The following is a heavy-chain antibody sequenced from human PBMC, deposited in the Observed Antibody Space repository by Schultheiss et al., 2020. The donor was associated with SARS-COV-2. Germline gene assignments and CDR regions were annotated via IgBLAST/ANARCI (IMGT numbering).Heavy chain of an antibody. Sequence: SVKVSCKASGGTFSSYAISWVRQAPGQGLEWMGGIIPIFGTANYAQKFQGRVTITADKSTSTAYMELSSLRSEDTAVYYCARESVGSYYYDSSGYGFDYWGQGTLVTVSS. CDR2: IIPIFGTA. CDR1: GGTFSSYA. CDR3: ARESVGSYYYDSSGYGFDY. V-gene: IGHV1-69*06. D-gene: IGHD3-22*01. J-gene: IGHJ4*02.